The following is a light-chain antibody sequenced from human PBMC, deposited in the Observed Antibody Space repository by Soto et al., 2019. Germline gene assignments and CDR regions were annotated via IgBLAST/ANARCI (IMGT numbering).Light chain of an antibody. CDR3: SSYTTRSILYM. CDR2: EVS. CDR1: SSDIGNYNY. V-gene: IGLV2-14*01. J-gene: IGLJ1*01. Sequence: QSVLTQPASVSGSPGQSITISCTGTSSDIGNYNYVSWYQHHPGKAPKLIIFEVSNRPSGVSNRFSGSKSGDTASLTISGLQAEDEADYYCSSYTTRSILYMFGPGTKLTVL.